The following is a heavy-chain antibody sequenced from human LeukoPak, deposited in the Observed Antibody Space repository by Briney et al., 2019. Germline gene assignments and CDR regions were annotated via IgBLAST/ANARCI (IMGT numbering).Heavy chain of an antibody. CDR2: IYTGGST. V-gene: IGHV4-4*07. CDR1: GGSISSYY. Sequence: SETLSLTCTVSGGSISSYYWSWIRQPAGKGLEWIGRIYTGGSTNYNPSLKSRVTMSVDTSKNQFSLKLSSVTAAGTAVYYCARDGSSGWYRGWFDPWGQGTLVTVSS. J-gene: IGHJ5*02. D-gene: IGHD6-19*01. CDR3: ARDGSSGWYRGWFDP.